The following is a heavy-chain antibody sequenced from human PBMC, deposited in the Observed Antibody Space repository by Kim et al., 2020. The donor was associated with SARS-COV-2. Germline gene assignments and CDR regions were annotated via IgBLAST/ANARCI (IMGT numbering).Heavy chain of an antibody. CDR3: ARLGYSYGFHSIDY. V-gene: IGHV5-51*01. J-gene: IGHJ4*02. Sequence: RPSFKGQVTISADQSISTAYLQWSSLKASDTAMYYCARLGYSYGFHSIDYWGQGTLVTVSS. D-gene: IGHD5-18*01.